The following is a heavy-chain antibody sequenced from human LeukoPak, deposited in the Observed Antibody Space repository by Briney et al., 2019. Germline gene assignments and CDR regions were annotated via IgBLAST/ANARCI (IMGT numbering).Heavy chain of an antibody. V-gene: IGHV4-59*01. D-gene: IGHD5-18*01. J-gene: IGHJ4*02. CDR1: GRSIGSYY. Sequence: SDTLALTYTVSGRSIGSYYWIWIRQPPRKGLEWIGDIHYSGNTNYTPSLKSRVTISVDTSKNPSYMKLSSVTAADTAVYYCARDMDTGPDLFDYWGQGTLVTVSS. CDR2: IHYSGNT. CDR3: ARDMDTGPDLFDY.